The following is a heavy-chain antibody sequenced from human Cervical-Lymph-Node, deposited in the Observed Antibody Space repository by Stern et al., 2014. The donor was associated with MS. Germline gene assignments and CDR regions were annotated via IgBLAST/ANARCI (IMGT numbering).Heavy chain of an antibody. CDR2: ITWNGGTK. J-gene: IGHJ4*02. Sequence: EVQLLESGGGMVQPGRSLRLSCAASGFNFEDYAMHWVRQAPGKGLEWVSGITWNGGTKAYADSVQGRFTISRDTAKNSLYLQMNSLRSDDTAFYYCASQGYWGQGTLVTVSS. CDR3: ASQGY. V-gene: IGHV3-9*01. CDR1: GFNFEDYA.